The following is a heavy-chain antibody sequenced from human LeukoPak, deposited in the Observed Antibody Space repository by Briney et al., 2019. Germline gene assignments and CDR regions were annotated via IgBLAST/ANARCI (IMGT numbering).Heavy chain of an antibody. CDR3: AREGGIAAAGVAAFDI. CDR2: TYYRSKWYN. Sequence: SQTLSLTFAISGDSVSSNSAAWNWIRQSPSRGLEWLGSTYYRSKWYNDYAVSVKSRITINPDTSKNQFSLQLNSVTPEDTAVYYCAREGGIAAAGVAAFDIWGQGTMVTVSS. V-gene: IGHV6-1*01. CDR1: GDSVSSNSAA. J-gene: IGHJ3*02. D-gene: IGHD6-13*01.